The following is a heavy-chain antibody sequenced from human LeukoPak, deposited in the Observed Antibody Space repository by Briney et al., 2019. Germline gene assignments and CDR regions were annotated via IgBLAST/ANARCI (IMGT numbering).Heavy chain of an antibody. CDR2: INHSGST. Sequence: SETLSLTCAVYGGSFSGYYWSWIRQPAGKGLEWIGEINHSGSTNYNPSLKSRVTISVDTSKNQFSLKLSSVTAADTAVYYCARARYGGNSRYFDYWGQGTLVTVSS. J-gene: IGHJ4*02. D-gene: IGHD4-23*01. CDR3: ARARYGGNSRYFDY. CDR1: GGSFSGYY. V-gene: IGHV4-34*01.